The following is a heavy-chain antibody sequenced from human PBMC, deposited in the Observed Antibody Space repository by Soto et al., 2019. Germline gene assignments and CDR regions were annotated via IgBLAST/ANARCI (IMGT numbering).Heavy chain of an antibody. CDR1: GGSISSSSYF. CDR2: IFYSGIP. V-gene: IGHV4-39*01. J-gene: IGHJ4*02. D-gene: IGHD3-3*01. CDR3: APHATTFGVVPNFDF. Sequence: SETLSLTFTVSGGSISSSSYFWGLIRHPPGKGLDCIGSIFYSGIPYKNPSLKGRVTIFVDTSKNQFSLKLSSVAAADTAVYYCAPHATTFGVVPNFDFWGQGILVTVSS.